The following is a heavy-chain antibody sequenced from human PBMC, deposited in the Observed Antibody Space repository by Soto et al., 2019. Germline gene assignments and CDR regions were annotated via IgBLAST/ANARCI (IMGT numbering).Heavy chain of an antibody. CDR1: GFSLSGDGVG. CDR2: IYWDDDQ. CDR3: AHAFGGTSWPNDAFDI. V-gene: IGHV2-5*02. Sequence: QITLKESGPTLVKPKQSLTLTCTVSGFSLSGDGVGVGWIRQPPGKALEWLALIYWDDDQRYSPSLKTRLTITKDTSNNQVVLTMTNMDPVDTATYYCAHAFGGTSWPNDAFDIWGQGTVVTVSS. J-gene: IGHJ3*02. D-gene: IGHD3-3*02.